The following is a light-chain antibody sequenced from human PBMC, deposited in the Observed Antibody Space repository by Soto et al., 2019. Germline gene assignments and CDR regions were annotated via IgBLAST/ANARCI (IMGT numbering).Light chain of an antibody. J-gene: IGLJ1*01. CDR3: GSITRGSTSV. CDR1: SSDVGGFEY. V-gene: IGLV2-14*01. CDR2: DVT. Sequence: QSVLSQPASVSGSPGQSSTISCTGTSSDVGGFEYVSWYRHQPGKAPKLIIYDVTKRPSGVSNRFSGSKSGNTASLTISGIQAEDEGDYYCGSITRGSTSVFGTGTKVTV.